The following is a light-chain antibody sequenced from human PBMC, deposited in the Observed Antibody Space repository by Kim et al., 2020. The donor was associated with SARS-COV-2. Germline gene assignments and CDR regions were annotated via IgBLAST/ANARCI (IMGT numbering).Light chain of an antibody. CDR2: DVI. CDR1: SSDVASSTY. V-gene: IGLV2-14*03. Sequence: LTQPASVSGSPGQSITISCTGTSSDVASSTYVSWYQQHPGRAPKLILYDVIERPSGISDRFSGSKSGTTASLTISGLRGEDGADYYCASYTTTNTWVFGGGTQLTVL. CDR3: ASYTTTNTWV. J-gene: IGLJ3*02.